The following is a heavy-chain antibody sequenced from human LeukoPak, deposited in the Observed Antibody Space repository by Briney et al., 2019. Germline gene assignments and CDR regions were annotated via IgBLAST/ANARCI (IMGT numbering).Heavy chain of an antibody. CDR1: GFTFSSYA. V-gene: IGHV3-23*01. CDR3: AKDRGGSGWSPFDY. D-gene: IGHD6-19*01. CDR2: ISGSGGST. J-gene: IGHJ4*02. Sequence: GGSLRLSCAASGFTFSSYAMSWVRQAPGKGLEWVSAISGSGGSTCYADSVKGRFTISRDNSKNTLYLQMNSLRAEDTAVYYCAKDRGGSGWSPFDYWGQGTLVTVSS.